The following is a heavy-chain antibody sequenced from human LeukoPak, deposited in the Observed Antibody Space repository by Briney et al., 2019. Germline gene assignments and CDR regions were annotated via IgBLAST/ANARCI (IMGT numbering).Heavy chain of an antibody. CDR2: IYYSGST. J-gene: IGHJ3*02. Sequence: SETLSLTCTVSGGSISSGGYYWSWIRQHPGKGLEWIGYIYYSGSTYYNPSLKSRVTISVDTSKNQFSLKLSSVTAADTAVYYCARVSTTATLRRAFDIWGQGTMVTVSS. V-gene: IGHV4-31*03. D-gene: IGHD4-17*01. CDR3: ARVSTTATLRRAFDI. CDR1: GGSISSGGYY.